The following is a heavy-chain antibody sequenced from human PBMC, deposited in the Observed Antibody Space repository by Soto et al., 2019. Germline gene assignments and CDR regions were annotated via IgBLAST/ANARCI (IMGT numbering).Heavy chain of an antibody. D-gene: IGHD2-15*01. J-gene: IGHJ4*02. CDR1: GGTFSSYA. V-gene: IGHV1-69*13. CDR2: IIPIFGTA. Sequence: GASVKVSCKASGGTFSSYAISWVRQAPGQGLEWMGGIIPIFGTANYAQKFQGRVTITADESTSTAYMELSSLRSEDTAVYYCAKDESRYCTDGTCYPTDYWGQGTLVTVSS. CDR3: AKDESRYCTDGTCYPTDY.